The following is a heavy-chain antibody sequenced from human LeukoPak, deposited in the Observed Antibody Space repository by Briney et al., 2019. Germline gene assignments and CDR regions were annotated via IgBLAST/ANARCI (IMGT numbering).Heavy chain of an antibody. CDR2: MSSGSRYI. Sequence: TGGSLRLSCAASGFTFSSYSMTWVRQAPGKGLEWVSSMSSGSRYIYYADSVRGRFTISRDNAKNSLYLLMNSLRVEDTAVYYCARDRPTGASRLFVVQWGQGTLVTVSS. D-gene: IGHD3-3*01. J-gene: IGHJ4*02. CDR1: GFTFSSYS. V-gene: IGHV3-21*01. CDR3: ARDRPTGASRLFVVQ.